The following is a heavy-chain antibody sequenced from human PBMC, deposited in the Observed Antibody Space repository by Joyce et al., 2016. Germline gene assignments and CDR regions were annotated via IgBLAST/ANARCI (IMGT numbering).Heavy chain of an antibody. CDR1: GGSMINQY. J-gene: IGHJ3*01. D-gene: IGHD4/OR15-4a*01. Sequence: QVQMQESGPGLVKPAETLSLTCSVSGGSMINQYWSWIRQPTGKGLEWIGYIYSNGITNSDPSLKSRVAMLVDTSKNQFSLSLSSVTVADTAVYYCARGCPSDAFDVWGQGTMIAVSS. V-gene: IGHV4-59*11. CDR3: ARGCPSDAFDV. CDR2: IYSNGIT.